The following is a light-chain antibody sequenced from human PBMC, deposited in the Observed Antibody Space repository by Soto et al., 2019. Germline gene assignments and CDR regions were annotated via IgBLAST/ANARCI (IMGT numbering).Light chain of an antibody. V-gene: IGKV1-5*01. Sequence: NPMTQSPSTLSAYVGDTVTVTCRASQSVSGCLAWYQQKPGEAPKLLIYDASALPRGVPSRFSGSGSGTKFTLTIASLQPDDFATYYCQQYETFSGTFGPGTKVDVK. CDR2: DAS. J-gene: IGKJ1*01. CDR1: QSVSGC. CDR3: QQYETFSGT.